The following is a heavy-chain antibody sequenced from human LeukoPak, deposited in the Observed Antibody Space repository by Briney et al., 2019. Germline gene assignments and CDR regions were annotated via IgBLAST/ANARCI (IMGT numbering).Heavy chain of an antibody. CDR3: ASELAHCVGDCLKN. CDR1: GFTVSSNS. Sequence: GGALRLSCTVSGFTVSSNSMSWVRQAPGKGLEWVSFIYSDNTHYSDSVKGRFTIFRDNAKNTLYLQMNSLRAEDTAVYYCASELAHCVGDCLKNWGQGTLVTVSS. J-gene: IGHJ4*02. V-gene: IGHV3-53*01. CDR2: IYSDNT. D-gene: IGHD2-21*02.